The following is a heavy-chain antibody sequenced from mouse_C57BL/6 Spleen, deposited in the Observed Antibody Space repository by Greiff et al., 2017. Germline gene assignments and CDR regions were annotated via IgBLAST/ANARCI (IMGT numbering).Heavy chain of an antibody. CDR3: AREGYYGSSYNAY. V-gene: IGHV1-82*01. Sequence: QVQLQQSGPELVKPGASVKISCKASGYAFSSSWMNWVKQRPGKGLEWIGRIYPGDGDTNYNGKFKGKATLTADKSSSPAYMQLSSLTSEDSAVYFCAREGYYGSSYNAYWGQGTLVTVSA. J-gene: IGHJ3*01. CDR2: IYPGDGDT. CDR1: GYAFSSSW. D-gene: IGHD1-1*01.